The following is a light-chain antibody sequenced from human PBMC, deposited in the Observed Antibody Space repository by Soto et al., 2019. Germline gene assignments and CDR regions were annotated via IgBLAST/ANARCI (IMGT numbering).Light chain of an antibody. CDR2: SNN. Sequence: QAVVTQPPSASGTPGQRVTISCSGSSSNIGINTVNWYQQLPGTATKLLIYSNNQRPSGVPDRFSGSKSGTSASLAISGLQSEDEADYYCAAWDDSLNGWVFGGGTKVTVL. CDR3: AAWDDSLNGWV. V-gene: IGLV1-44*01. J-gene: IGLJ3*02. CDR1: SSNIGINT.